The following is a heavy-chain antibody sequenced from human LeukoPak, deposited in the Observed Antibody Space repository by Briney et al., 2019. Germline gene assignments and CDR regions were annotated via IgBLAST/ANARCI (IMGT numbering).Heavy chain of an antibody. V-gene: IGHV3-53*01. CDR2: IYSGGST. D-gene: IGHD4-17*01. CDR1: GFTVSSNY. Sequence: PGGSLRLSCAASGFTVSSNYMSWVRQAPGKGLEWVSVIYSGGSTYYADSVKGRFTISRDNSKNTLYLQMNSLRAEDTAVYYCARDRKEGRDGDYYYGMDVWGQGTTVTVSS. CDR3: ARDRKEGRDGDYYYGMDV. J-gene: IGHJ6*02.